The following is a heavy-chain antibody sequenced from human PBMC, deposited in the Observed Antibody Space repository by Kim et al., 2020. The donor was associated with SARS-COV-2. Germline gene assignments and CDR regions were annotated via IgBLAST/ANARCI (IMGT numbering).Heavy chain of an antibody. Sequence: GGSLRLSCAASGFTFSSYSMNWVRQAPGKGLEWVSSISSSSSYIYYADSVKGRFTISRDNAKNSLYLQMNSLRAEDTAVYYCAREGYYYGSGSYQNYYYYGMDVWVQGTTVTVSS. CDR2: ISSSSSYI. CDR3: AREGYYYGSGSYQNYYYYGMDV. CDR1: GFTFSSYS. D-gene: IGHD3-10*01. J-gene: IGHJ6*02. V-gene: IGHV3-21*01.